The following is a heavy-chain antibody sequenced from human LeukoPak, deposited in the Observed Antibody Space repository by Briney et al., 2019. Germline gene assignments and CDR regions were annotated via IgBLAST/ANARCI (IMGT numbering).Heavy chain of an antibody. CDR3: ARLTRDYYDSSGYPDAFDI. V-gene: IGHV4-59*08. CDR2: IYYSGST. Sequence: SETLSLTCTVSGGSISSYYWSWIRQPPGKGLEWIGYIYYSGSTNYNPSLKSRVTISVDTSKNQFSLKLSSVTAADTAVYYCARLTRDYYDSSGYPDAFDIWGQGTMVTVSS. CDR1: GGSISSYY. J-gene: IGHJ3*02. D-gene: IGHD3-22*01.